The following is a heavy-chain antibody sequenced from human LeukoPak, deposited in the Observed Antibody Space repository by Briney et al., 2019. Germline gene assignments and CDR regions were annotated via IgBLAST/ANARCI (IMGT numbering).Heavy chain of an antibody. Sequence: GGSLRLSCAASGFTFSNYAMTWVRQAPGKGLEWVSTMTGTNGFTYYADSVQGRFTISRDNSENTLFLQMDSLRVDDTAVYYCAKMVGYGMDVWGQGTTVTVSS. J-gene: IGHJ6*02. CDR1: GFTFSNYA. V-gene: IGHV3-23*01. CDR3: AKMVGYGMDV. D-gene: IGHD2-15*01. CDR2: MTGTNGFT.